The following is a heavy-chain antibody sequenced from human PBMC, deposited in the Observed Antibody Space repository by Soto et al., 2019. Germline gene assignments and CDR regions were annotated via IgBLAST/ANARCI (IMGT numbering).Heavy chain of an antibody. Sequence: QVQLVQSGAEVKKPGSSVTVSCTASGGTFSSYAISWVRQAPGQGLEWMGGIIPIFGTANYAQKFQGRVTITADESTSTADMELSSLRSEDTAVYYCARRGEYSSSSGVFDYWGQGTLVTVSS. CDR1: GGTFSSYA. CDR2: IIPIFGTA. D-gene: IGHD6-6*01. J-gene: IGHJ4*02. CDR3: ARRGEYSSSSGVFDY. V-gene: IGHV1-69*01.